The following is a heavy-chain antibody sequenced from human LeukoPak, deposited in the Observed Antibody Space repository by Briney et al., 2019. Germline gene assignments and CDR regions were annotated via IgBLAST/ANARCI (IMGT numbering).Heavy chain of an antibody. J-gene: IGHJ4*02. V-gene: IGHV3-15*01. CDR3: TTLDTVDY. D-gene: IGHD5-18*01. CDR1: GFTFGNAW. Sequence: PGGSRRLSCAASGFTFGNAWMSWVRQAPGKGLEWVGRIKSKTDGGPTVYAAPVKGRFTISRDDSKNTLYLQMNSLKTEDTAVYYCTTLDTVDYWGQGTLVTVSS. CDR2: IKSKTDGGPT.